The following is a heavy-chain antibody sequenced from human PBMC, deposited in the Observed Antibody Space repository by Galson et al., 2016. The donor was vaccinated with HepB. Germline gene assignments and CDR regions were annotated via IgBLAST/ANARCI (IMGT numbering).Heavy chain of an antibody. CDR3: AREDAYNSGGPRPNYGMDV. Sequence: DSVRGRFTISRDNVKNSLFLQMNSLRAEDTAVYYCAREDAYNSGGPRPNYGMDVWGQGTTVTVSS. V-gene: IGHV3-21*06. J-gene: IGHJ6*02. D-gene: IGHD5-24*01.